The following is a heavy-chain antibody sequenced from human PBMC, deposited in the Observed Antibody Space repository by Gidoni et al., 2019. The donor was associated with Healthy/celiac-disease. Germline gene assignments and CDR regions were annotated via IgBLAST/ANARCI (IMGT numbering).Heavy chain of an antibody. CDR3: ARGLRSYYYYYYMDV. CDR1: GGSISSSSYY. V-gene: IGHV4-39*01. D-gene: IGHD4-17*01. J-gene: IGHJ6*03. CDR2: IYYSGST. Sequence: QLQLQESGPGLVKPSETLSLTCTVSGGSISSSSYYWGWIRQPPGKGLEWIGSIYYSGSTYYNPSLKSRVTISVDTSKNQFSLKLSSVTAADTAVYYCARGLRSYYYYYYMDVWGKGTTVTVSS.